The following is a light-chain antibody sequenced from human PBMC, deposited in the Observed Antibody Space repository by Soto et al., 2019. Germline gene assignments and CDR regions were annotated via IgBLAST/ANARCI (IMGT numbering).Light chain of an antibody. V-gene: IGKV1-12*01. J-gene: IGKJ1*01. CDR3: QQYSSYLWT. CDR2: AAS. Sequence: DIQMTQSPSSVSASVGDRVTITCRASQGISSWLAWYQQKPGKAPKLLIYAASSLQSGVPSRFGGSGSGAEFTLTISSLQPDDFAVYYCQQYSSYLWTFGQGTKVDIK. CDR1: QGISSW.